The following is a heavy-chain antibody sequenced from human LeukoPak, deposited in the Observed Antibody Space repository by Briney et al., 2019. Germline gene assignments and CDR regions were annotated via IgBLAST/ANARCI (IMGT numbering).Heavy chain of an antibody. CDR2: INHSGST. CDR3: ASTNYYESSGYPFDY. Sequence: SETLSLTCAVYGGSFSGYYWSGIRQPPGRGLEWIGEINHSGSTNYNPSLKSRVTISVRTSKNQFSLKLSSVTAADTAVYYCASTNYYESSGYPFDYWGQGTLVTVSS. V-gene: IGHV4-34*01. J-gene: IGHJ4*02. CDR1: GGSFSGYY. D-gene: IGHD3-22*01.